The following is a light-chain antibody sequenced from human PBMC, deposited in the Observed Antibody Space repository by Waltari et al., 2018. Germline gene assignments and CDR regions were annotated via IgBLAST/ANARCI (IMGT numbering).Light chain of an antibody. Sequence: EIVMTQSPATLSVSPGERATLSCRASPSISSNLAWDQQKPGQAPRLLIYDASTRATGFPARFSGSGSGTEFTLTISSLQSEDFALYYCQQYNHWPPVLTFGGGTKVEIK. J-gene: IGKJ4*01. V-gene: IGKV3-15*01. CDR1: PSISSN. CDR2: DAS. CDR3: QQYNHWPPVLT.